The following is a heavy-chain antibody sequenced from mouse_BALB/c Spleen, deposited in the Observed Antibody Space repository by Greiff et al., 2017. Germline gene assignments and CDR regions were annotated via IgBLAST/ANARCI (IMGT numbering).Heavy chain of an antibody. Sequence: VQLQESGPQLVRPGASVKISCKASGYSFTSYWMHWVKQRPGQGLEWIGMIDPSDSETRLNQKFKDKATLTVDKSSSTAYMQLSSPTSEDSAVYYCARGIYDGYFDVWGAGTTVTVSS. CDR2: IDPSDSET. J-gene: IGHJ1*01. D-gene: IGHD2-3*01. V-gene: IGHV1S126*01. CDR1: GYSFTSYW. CDR3: ARGIYDGYFDV.